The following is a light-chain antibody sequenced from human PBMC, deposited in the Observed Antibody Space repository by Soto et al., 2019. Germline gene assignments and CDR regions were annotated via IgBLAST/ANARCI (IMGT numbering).Light chain of an antibody. CDR3: QQHYSSPWT. Sequence: DIQITQSPFSLSSFLLDIVCITYRASQTITRYLNWYQQKPGKAPRLLIFAASSLQSGVPSRFSGSGSGADFTLTISSLQPQDFAPYYCQQHYSSPWTLGPGTKVDIK. CDR1: QTITRY. J-gene: IGKJ1*01. CDR2: AAS. V-gene: IGKV1-39*01.